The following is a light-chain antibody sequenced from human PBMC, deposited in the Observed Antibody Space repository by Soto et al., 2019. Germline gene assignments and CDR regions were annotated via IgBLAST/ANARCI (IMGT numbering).Light chain of an antibody. J-gene: IGKJ5*01. Sequence: EILLTQSPGTLSLSPGESTTLSCRASQSVGSSYLAWYQHKPGQAPRLLIYGATSRATGIPDRLSGSGSGTDFTLTISRMEPEDFAVYFCQQYNYLITFGQGTRLEIK. CDR2: GAT. CDR1: QSVGSSY. CDR3: QQYNYLIT. V-gene: IGKV3-20*01.